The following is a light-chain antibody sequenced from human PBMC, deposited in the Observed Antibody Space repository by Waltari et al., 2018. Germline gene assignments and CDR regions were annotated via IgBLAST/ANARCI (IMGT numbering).Light chain of an antibody. J-gene: IGKJ4*01. Sequence: IVLTQSPATLSLSPGERATLSCSASQSVSSYLAWYQQKPGQAPRLLIYVVSNRATGIPARFSGSGSGTDFTLTISSLESEDFAVYYCKQRVNWPLTFGGGTKVEIK. CDR3: KQRVNWPLT. CDR1: QSVSSY. V-gene: IGKV3-11*01. CDR2: VVS.